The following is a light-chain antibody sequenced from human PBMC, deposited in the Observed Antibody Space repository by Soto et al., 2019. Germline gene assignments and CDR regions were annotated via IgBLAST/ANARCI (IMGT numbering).Light chain of an antibody. CDR1: GSDLGSYNH. CDR2: DIS. CDR3: SSYTASSVL. Sequence: QSVLTQPPSVSGSPGQSVAISCTGTGSDLGSYNHVSWYQQPPGTGPKLIIYDISHRPSGVPDRFSGSKSGNTASLTISGLQAEDEADYYCSSYTASSVLFGGGTKLTVL. J-gene: IGLJ2*01. V-gene: IGLV2-18*02.